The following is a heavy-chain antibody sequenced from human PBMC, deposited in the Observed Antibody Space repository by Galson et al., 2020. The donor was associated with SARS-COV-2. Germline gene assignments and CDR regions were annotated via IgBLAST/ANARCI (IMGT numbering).Heavy chain of an antibody. D-gene: IGHD2-2*01. CDR1: GFTFSSYG. Sequence: TGGSLRLSCAASGFTFSSYGMHWVRQAPGKGLEWVAVISYDGSNKYYADSVKGRFTISRDNSKNTLYLQMNSLRAEDTAVYYCAKDWGYCCSTSCRYYGMDVWGQGTTVTVS. V-gene: IGHV3-30*18. CDR3: AKDWGYCCSTSCRYYGMDV. J-gene: IGHJ6*02. CDR2: ISYDGSNK.